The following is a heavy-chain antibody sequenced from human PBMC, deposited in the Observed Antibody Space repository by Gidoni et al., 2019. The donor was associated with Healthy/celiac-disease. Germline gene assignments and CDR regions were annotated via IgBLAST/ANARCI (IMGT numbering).Heavy chain of an antibody. CDR1: GFTFSSYC. J-gene: IGHJ3*02. CDR2: IKQDGSEK. Sequence: EVQLVASGGGLVQPGGSLRLSCSASGFTFSSYCMSWVRQAPGKGLELVANIKQDGSEKYYVDYVKGRFTIVRDNAKNSLYLQMNSLRAEDTAVYYCARDYHGFDIWGQGTMVTVSS. D-gene: IGHD3-16*02. CDR3: ARDYHGFDI. V-gene: IGHV3-7*01.